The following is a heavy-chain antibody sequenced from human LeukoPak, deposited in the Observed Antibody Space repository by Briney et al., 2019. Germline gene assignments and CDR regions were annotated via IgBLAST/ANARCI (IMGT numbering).Heavy chain of an antibody. CDR1: GFTFSSYA. J-gene: IGHJ4*02. CDR3: ATLVGALKPGDY. Sequence: PGRSLRLSCAASGFTFSSYAMSWVRQAPGKGLEWVSAISGSGGSTYYADSVKGRFTISRDNSKNTLYLQMNSLRAEDTAVYYCATLVGALKPGDYWGQGTLVTVSS. D-gene: IGHD1-26*01. CDR2: ISGSGGST. V-gene: IGHV3-23*01.